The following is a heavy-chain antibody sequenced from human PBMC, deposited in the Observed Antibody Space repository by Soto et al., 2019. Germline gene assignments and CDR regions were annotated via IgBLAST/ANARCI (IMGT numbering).Heavy chain of an antibody. V-gene: IGHV4-4*02. D-gene: IGHD6-13*01. CDR1: SGSISSSNW. CDR2: IYHSGST. CDR3: ARVSSSWYANWFDP. Sequence: ETLSLTCAVSSGSISSSNWWSWVRQPPGKGLEWIGEIYHSGSTNYNPSLKSRVTISVDKSKNQFSLKLSSVTAADTAVYYCARVSSSWYANWFDPWGQGTLVTVSS. J-gene: IGHJ5*02.